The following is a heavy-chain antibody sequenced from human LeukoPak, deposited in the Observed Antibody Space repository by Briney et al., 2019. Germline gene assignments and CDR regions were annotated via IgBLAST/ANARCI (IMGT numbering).Heavy chain of an antibody. V-gene: IGHV4-59*01. Sequence: SETLSLTCTVSGGSISSYYWSWIRQPPGKGLEWIGYIYYSGSTNYNPSLKSRVTISVDTSKNQFSLKLSSVTAADTAVYYCARVNYSSSYDYWYFDLWGRGTLVTVSS. CDR2: IYYSGST. D-gene: IGHD6-13*01. CDR3: ARVNYSSSYDYWYFDL. CDR1: GGSISSYY. J-gene: IGHJ2*01.